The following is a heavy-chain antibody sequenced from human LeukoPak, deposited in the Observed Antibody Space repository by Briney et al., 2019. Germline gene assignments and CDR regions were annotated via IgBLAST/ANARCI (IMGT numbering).Heavy chain of an antibody. Sequence: GGSLRLSCAASGFTFTSYAMHWVRQAPGKGLEYVSAITNNGANTYYANSVKGRFTISRDNSKNTLYLQMGSLRTEDMAVYYCARESRGGDGYNPWGQGTLVTVSS. CDR3: ARESRGGDGYNP. CDR2: ITNNGANT. J-gene: IGHJ5*02. V-gene: IGHV3-64*01. D-gene: IGHD5-24*01. CDR1: GFTFTSYA.